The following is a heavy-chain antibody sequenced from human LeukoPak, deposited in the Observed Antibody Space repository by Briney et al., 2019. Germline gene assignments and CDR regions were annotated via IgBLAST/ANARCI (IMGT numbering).Heavy chain of an antibody. Sequence: GASVKVSCKASGGTFSSYAISWVRQAPGQGLEWMGGIIPIFGTANYAQKFQGRVTITTDESTSTAYMELSSLRSEDTVVYYCASSKGGAQYYFDYWGQGTLVTVSS. CDR1: GGTFSSYA. D-gene: IGHD3-16*01. J-gene: IGHJ4*02. V-gene: IGHV1-69*05. CDR3: ASSKGGAQYYFDY. CDR2: IIPIFGTA.